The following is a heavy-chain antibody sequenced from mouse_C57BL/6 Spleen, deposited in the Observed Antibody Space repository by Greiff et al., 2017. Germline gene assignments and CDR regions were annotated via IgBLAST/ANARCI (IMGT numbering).Heavy chain of an antibody. V-gene: IGHV5-4*03. D-gene: IGHD1-1*01. CDR3: ARVLYGSRYGDYAMDY. CDR1: GFTFSSYA. J-gene: IGHJ4*01. Sequence: EVMLVESGGGLVKPGGSLKLSCAASGFTFSSYAMSWVRQTPEKRLEWVATISDGGSYTYYPDNVKGRFTISRDNAKNNLYLQMSHLKSEDTSMYYCARVLYGSRYGDYAMDYWGQGTSVTVSS. CDR2: ISDGGSYT.